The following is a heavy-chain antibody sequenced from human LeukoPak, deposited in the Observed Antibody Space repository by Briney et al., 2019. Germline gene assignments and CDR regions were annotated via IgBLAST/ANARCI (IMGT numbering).Heavy chain of an antibody. CDR2: IYYSGST. CDR3: ARDRVIQRASDI. D-gene: IGHD5-18*01. V-gene: IGHV4-30-4*01. J-gene: IGHJ3*02. Sequence: SETLSLTCTVSGGSISSGDYYWSWIRQPPGKGLEWIGYIYYSGSTYCNPSLKSRVTISVDTSKNQFSLKLSSVTAADTAVYYCARDRVIQRASDIWGQGTMVTVSS. CDR1: GGSISSGDYY.